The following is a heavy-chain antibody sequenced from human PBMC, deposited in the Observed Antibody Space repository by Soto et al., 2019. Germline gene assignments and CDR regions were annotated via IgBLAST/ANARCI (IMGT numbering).Heavy chain of an antibody. CDR2: IYPGDSDT. CDR1: GYSFTSYW. CDR3: ARGGIYYGRTIFYYGMDV. J-gene: IGHJ6*02. Sequence: GESLKISCKGSGYSFTSYWIGWVRQMPGKGPEWMGIIYPGDSDTRYSPSFQGQVTISADKSISTAYLQWSSLKASDTAMYYCARGGIYYGRTIFYYGMDVWGQGTTVTVSS. D-gene: IGHD3-10*01. V-gene: IGHV5-51*01.